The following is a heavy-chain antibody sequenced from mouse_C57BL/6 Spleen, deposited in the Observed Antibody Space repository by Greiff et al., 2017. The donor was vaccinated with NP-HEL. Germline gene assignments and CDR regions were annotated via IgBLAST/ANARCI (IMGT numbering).Heavy chain of an antibody. Sequence: QVQLKQSGPELVKPGASVKISCKASGYAFSSSWMNWVKQRPGKGLEWIGRIYPGDGDTNYNGKFKGKATLTADKSSSTAYMQHSSLTSEDSAVYFWEKGPIYYEYDDYAMEDWGQGTSVTVSS. J-gene: IGHJ4*01. CDR3: EKGPIYYEYDDYAMED. D-gene: IGHD2-4*01. CDR1: GYAFSSSW. CDR2: IYPGDGDT. V-gene: IGHV1-82*01.